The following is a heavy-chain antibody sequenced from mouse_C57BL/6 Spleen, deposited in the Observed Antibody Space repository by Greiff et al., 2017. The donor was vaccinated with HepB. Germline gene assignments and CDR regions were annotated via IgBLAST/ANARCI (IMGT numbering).Heavy chain of an antibody. V-gene: IGHV10-1*01. CDR2: IRSKSNNYAT. J-gene: IGHJ4*01. CDR3: VRHSVTTVHAMDY. D-gene: IGHD1-1*01. CDR1: GFSFNTYA. Sequence: EVQLMESGGGLVQPKGSLKLSCAASGFSFNTYAMNWVRQAPGKGLEWVARIRSKSNNYATYYADSVKDRFTISRDDSESMLYLQMNNLKTEDTAMYYCVRHSVTTVHAMDYWGQGTSVTVSS.